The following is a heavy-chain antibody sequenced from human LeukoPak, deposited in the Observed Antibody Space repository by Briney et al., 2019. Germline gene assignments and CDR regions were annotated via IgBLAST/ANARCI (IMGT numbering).Heavy chain of an antibody. CDR3: ARKEVGNYDSSGVDY. J-gene: IGHJ4*02. D-gene: IGHD3-22*01. V-gene: IGHV1-2*02. CDR2: INPNSGGT. Sequence: ASVKVSCKASGYTFTGYYMHWVRQAPGQGLEWMGWINPNSGGTNYAQKFQGRVTMTRDTSISTAYMELSRPRSDDTAVYYCARKEVGNYDSSGVDYWGQGTLVTVSS. CDR1: GYTFTGYY.